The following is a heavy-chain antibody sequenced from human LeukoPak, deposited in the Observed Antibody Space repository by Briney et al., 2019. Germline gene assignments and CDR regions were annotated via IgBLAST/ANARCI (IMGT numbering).Heavy chain of an antibody. V-gene: IGHV4-34*01. Sequence: PGXGLEWFRQINHTRTTNYNPSLHPPLTISVHTSNNQFSLKLSSVTAADTAVYYCARVAYGYSYGYEPWGQGTLVTVSS. CDR3: ARVAYGYSYGYEP. J-gene: IGHJ5*02. CDR2: INHTRTT. D-gene: IGHD5-18*01.